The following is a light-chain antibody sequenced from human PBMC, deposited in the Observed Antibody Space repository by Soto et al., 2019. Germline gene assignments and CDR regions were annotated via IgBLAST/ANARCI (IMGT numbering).Light chain of an antibody. V-gene: IGKV1-9*01. CDR1: QGVSSF. Sequence: IQLTQSPSPLSASVGDRVTITCRTSQGVSSFLAWYQQKPGKDPKLLIYTISTLQSGVPPRFSGSGSGTDFALTISSLQPEDFATYYYQQHNSYPLAFGGGTKVEIK. CDR3: QQHNSYPLA. CDR2: TIS. J-gene: IGKJ4*01.